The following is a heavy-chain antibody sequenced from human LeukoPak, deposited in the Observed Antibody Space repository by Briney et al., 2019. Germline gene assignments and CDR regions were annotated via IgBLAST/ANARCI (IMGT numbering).Heavy chain of an antibody. J-gene: IGHJ6*04. Sequence: GGSLRLSCAVSGFTFSSYEMNWVRQAPGKGLEWVSYISSRGTTIYYVDSVKGRFTISRDNAKNSLYLQMNSLRAEDTALYYCARVSSGLHMDVWGKGTTVTVSS. CDR1: GFTFSSYE. CDR3: ARVSSGLHMDV. V-gene: IGHV3-48*03. CDR2: ISSRGTTI. D-gene: IGHD2-15*01.